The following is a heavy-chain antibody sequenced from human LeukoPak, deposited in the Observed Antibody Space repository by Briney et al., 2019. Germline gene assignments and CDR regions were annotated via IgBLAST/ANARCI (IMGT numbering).Heavy chain of an antibody. Sequence: PSETLSLTCTVSDDSITIYYWTWIRQPPGKGLEWIGYISYTGSTTYNSSLKSRVTISLDTSQNQFSLKLTSVTPADTAVYYCARTAKYYYGSETYYFFDYWGQGTLVTVSS. CDR3: ARTAKYYYGSETYYFFDY. J-gene: IGHJ4*02. V-gene: IGHV4-59*01. CDR2: ISYTGST. CDR1: DDSITIYY. D-gene: IGHD3-10*01.